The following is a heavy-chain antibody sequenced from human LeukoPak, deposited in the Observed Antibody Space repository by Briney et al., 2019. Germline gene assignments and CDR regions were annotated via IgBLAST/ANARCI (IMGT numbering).Heavy chain of an antibody. Sequence: EASVKVSCKASGGTFSSHSFNWVRQTPGQGLEWMGGIIPLSTTTKYAPNFQGRVTITADESTRTVFMELSSLRLEDTAVYYCARPRKYYDSWSGYPPFDYWGQGTLITVSS. CDR1: GGTFSSHS. V-gene: IGHV1-69*13. CDR3: ARPRKYYDSWSGYPPFDY. J-gene: IGHJ4*02. D-gene: IGHD3-3*01. CDR2: IIPLSTTT.